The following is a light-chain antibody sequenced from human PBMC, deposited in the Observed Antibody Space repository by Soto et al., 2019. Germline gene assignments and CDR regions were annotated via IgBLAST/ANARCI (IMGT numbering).Light chain of an antibody. J-gene: IGLJ3*02. V-gene: IGLV2-11*01. Sequence: QSALTQPRSVSGSPGQSVTVSCTGISSDVDGFNYVSWYQHHPGKAPKLIIYDVSQRPSGVPDRFSGSKSANSASLTISGLQAEDEADYYCSSHAGSNNLVFGGGTKVTVL. CDR3: SSHAGSNNLV. CDR1: SSDVDGFNY. CDR2: DVS.